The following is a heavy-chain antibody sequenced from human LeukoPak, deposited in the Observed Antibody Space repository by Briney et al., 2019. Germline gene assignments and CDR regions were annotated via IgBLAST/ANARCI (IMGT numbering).Heavy chain of an antibody. CDR2: ISGSGGST. Sequence: GGSLRVSCAASGFTFNIYSMSWVRQAPGKGLEWVSAISGSGGSTYYAGSVKGRFTISRDNSKNTLYLQLNSLRAEDTAVYYCAKLYRAVTGMFFDYWGQGTLVTVSS. V-gene: IGHV3-23*01. D-gene: IGHD6-19*01. CDR1: GFTFNIYS. CDR3: AKLYRAVTGMFFDY. J-gene: IGHJ4*02.